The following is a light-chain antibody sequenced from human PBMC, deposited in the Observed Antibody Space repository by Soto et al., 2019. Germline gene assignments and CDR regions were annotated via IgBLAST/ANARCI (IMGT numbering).Light chain of an antibody. V-gene: IGKV2D-29*01. CDR2: DVS. CDR1: QSLVHNDGKTY. CDR3: MQSIQLPIT. Sequence: DLVMTQTPLSLSVPPGQPAAIXXKSXQSLVHNDGKTYFYWSLQKPGQPPHXXIYDVSNRFSGVPDRFSGSGSGTDFTLKISRVEAEDVGVYFCMQSIQLPITFGQGTRLEIK. J-gene: IGKJ5*01.